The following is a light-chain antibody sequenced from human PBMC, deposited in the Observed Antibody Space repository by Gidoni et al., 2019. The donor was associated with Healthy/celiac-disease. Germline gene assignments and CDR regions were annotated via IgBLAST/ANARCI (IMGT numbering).Light chain of an antibody. J-gene: IGKJ2*01. CDR2: GAS. CDR3: QQYGSSPYT. CDR1: QSVSSSY. V-gene: IGKV3-20*01. Sequence: EIVLTQSPGTLSLSPGERATLSCRASQSVSSSYLARYQQKPGQAPRLLIYGASSRATGIPDRFSGSGSGTDFTLTISILEPEDFAVYYCQQYGSSPYTFGQGTKLEIK.